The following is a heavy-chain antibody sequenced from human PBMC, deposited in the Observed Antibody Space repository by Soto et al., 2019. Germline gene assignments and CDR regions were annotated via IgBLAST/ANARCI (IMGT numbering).Heavy chain of an antibody. J-gene: IGHJ4*02. CDR3: ARGGLAVAGNHSTIGY. Sequence: GGSLRLSCAASGFTFSSYDMHWVRQATGKGLEWVSAIGTAGDTDYPGSVKGRFTISRENAKNPLYLQMNSLRAGDTAVYYCARGGLAVAGNHSTIGYWGQGTLVTVSS. D-gene: IGHD6-19*01. CDR1: GFTFSSYD. CDR2: IGTAGDT. V-gene: IGHV3-13*01.